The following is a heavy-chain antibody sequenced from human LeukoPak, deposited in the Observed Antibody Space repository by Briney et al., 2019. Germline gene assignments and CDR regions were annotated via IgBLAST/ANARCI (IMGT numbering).Heavy chain of an antibody. Sequence: SETLSLTCTVSGGSISSYYWSWIRQPPGKGLEWIGYIYYSGSTNYSPSLKSRVTISVDTSKNQFSLKLSSVTAADTAVYYCARGGAAAGTFDYWGQGTLVTVSS. J-gene: IGHJ4*02. D-gene: IGHD6-13*01. CDR2: IYYSGST. V-gene: IGHV4-59*01. CDR3: ARGGAAAGTFDY. CDR1: GGSISSYY.